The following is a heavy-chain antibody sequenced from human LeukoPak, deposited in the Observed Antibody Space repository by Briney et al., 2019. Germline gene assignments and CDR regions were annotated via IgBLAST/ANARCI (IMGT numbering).Heavy chain of an antibody. J-gene: IGHJ4*02. CDR1: GFTFSNAW. V-gene: IGHV3-15*01. CDR3: TTYGLYGGNSIDY. Sequence: PGGSLRLSCAASGFTFSNAWMSWVRQAPGKGLEWVGCIKSKTDGGTTDYAAPVKGRFTISRDDSKNTLYLQMNSLKTEDTAVYYCTTYGLYGGNSIDYWGQGTLVTLSS. D-gene: IGHD4-23*01. CDR2: IKSKTDGGTT.